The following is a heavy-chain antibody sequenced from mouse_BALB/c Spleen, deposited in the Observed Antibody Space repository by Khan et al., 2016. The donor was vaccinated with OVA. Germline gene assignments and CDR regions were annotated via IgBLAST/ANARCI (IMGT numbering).Heavy chain of an antibody. D-gene: IGHD1-1*01. Sequence: EVQGVESGGGLVKPGGSLKLSCAASGFTFSNYAMSWVRQSPEKRLEWVASISSGDSTYYPDSVKGRFTISRDNARNILYLQMSSLRSEDTAMYYCARDYRFAYWGQGTLVTVSA. J-gene: IGHJ3*01. CDR3: ARDYRFAY. CDR1: GFTFSNYA. CDR2: ISSGDST. V-gene: IGHV5-6-5*01.